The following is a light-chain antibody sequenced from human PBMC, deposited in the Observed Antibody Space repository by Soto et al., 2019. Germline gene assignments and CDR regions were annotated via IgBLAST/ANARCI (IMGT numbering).Light chain of an antibody. CDR3: RSYTSPSPLDV. J-gene: IGLJ1*01. Sequence: QAALTQPGSVSGSPGQAIPISCTGTSTDIGGYNYVSWYQQHPGKAPKLVIYEVSNRPSGVSNRFSVSKSGNTASLTISGLTAEDEADYYCRSYTSPSPLDVLGHRTKGTV. V-gene: IGLV2-14*01. CDR2: EVS. CDR1: STDIGGYNY.